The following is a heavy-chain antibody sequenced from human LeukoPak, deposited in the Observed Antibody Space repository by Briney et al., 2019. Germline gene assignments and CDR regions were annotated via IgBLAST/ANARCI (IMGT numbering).Heavy chain of an antibody. CDR2: ISSSGSTI. CDR3: AGGEYQLLLQRDAFDI. CDR1: GFTFSSYE. V-gene: IGHV3-48*03. D-gene: IGHD2-2*01. Sequence: GGSLRLSCAASGFTFSSYEMNWVRQAPGKGLEWVSYISSSGSTIYHADSVKGRFTISRDNAKNSLYLQMNSLRAEDTAVYYCAGGEYQLLLQRDAFDIWGQGTMVTVSS. J-gene: IGHJ3*02.